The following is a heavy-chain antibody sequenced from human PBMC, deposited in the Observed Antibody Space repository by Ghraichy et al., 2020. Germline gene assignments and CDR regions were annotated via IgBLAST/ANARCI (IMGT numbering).Heavy chain of an antibody. Sequence: SETLSLTCTGSGGSISSYYWSWIRQPPGKGLEWIGYIYYSGSTNYNPSLKSRVTISVDTSKNQFSLKLSSVTAADTAVYYCARDGRLGELSEHHYYYGMDVWGQGTTVTVSS. J-gene: IGHJ6*02. V-gene: IGHV4-59*01. D-gene: IGHD3-16*02. CDR1: GGSISSYY. CDR3: ARDGRLGELSEHHYYYGMDV. CDR2: IYYSGST.